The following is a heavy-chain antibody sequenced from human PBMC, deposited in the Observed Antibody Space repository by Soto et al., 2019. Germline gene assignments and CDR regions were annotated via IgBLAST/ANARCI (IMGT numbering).Heavy chain of an antibody. J-gene: IGHJ4*02. CDR3: ARHNYYTSGAHDY. CDR1: GGSISSSNW. D-gene: IGHD3-10*01. Sequence: SETLSLTCAVSGGSISSSNWWSWVRQPPGKGLEWIGEIYHSGSTNYNPSLKSRVTISVDTSKNQFSLTLSSVTAADTAVYYCARHNYYTSGAHDYWGQGILVTVSS. CDR2: IYHSGST. V-gene: IGHV4-4*02.